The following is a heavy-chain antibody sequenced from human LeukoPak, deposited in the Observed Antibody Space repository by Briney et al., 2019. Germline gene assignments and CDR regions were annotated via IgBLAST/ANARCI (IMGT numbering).Heavy chain of an antibody. D-gene: IGHD3-9*01. Sequence: GGSLRLSCAASGFTVSSNYVSWVRQAPGKGLEWVSVIYSGGSTYYADSVKGRFTISRDNSKNTLYLQMNSLRAEDTAVYYCARDSPRTGRYFDWLLFDYWGQGTLVTVSS. CDR2: IYSGGST. CDR3: ARDSPRTGRYFDWLLFDY. J-gene: IGHJ4*02. CDR1: GFTVSSNY. V-gene: IGHV3-66*01.